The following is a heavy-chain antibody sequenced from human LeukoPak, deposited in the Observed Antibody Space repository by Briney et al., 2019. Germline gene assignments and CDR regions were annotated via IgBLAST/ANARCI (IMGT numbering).Heavy chain of an antibody. CDR2: ISYDGSNK. Sequence: QAGGSLRLSCAASGFTFSSYAMHWVRQAPGKGLEWVAVISYDGSNKYYADSVKGRFTISRDNSKNTLYLQMNSLRAEDTAVYYCVSVLKYQLPVGDVWGQGTTVTVSS. J-gene: IGHJ6*02. CDR1: GFTFSSYA. D-gene: IGHD2-2*01. CDR3: VSVLKYQLPVGDV. V-gene: IGHV3-30*04.